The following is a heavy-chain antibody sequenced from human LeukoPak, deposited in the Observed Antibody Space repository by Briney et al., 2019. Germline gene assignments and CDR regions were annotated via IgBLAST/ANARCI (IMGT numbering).Heavy chain of an antibody. CDR1: GFTFDDYA. J-gene: IGHJ5*02. CDR3: AKGSGYDSSGYYYNWFDP. CDR2: ISWNSGSI. Sequence: GRSLRLSCAASGFTFDDYAMHWVRQAPGKGLEWVSGISWNSGSIGYADSVKGRFTISRDNAKNSLYLQMNSLRAEDTALYYCAKGSGYDSSGYYYNWFDPWGQGTLVTVSS. D-gene: IGHD3-22*01. V-gene: IGHV3-9*01.